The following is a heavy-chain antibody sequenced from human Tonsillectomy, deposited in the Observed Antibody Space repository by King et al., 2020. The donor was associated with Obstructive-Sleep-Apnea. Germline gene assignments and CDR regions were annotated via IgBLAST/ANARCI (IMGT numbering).Heavy chain of an antibody. D-gene: IGHD3-9*01. CDR2: IYYSGST. CDR3: ARRSSPPGYSIGAFDI. CDR1: GGSISSYY. V-gene: IGHV4-59*08. J-gene: IGHJ3*02. Sequence: VQLQESGPGLVKPSETLSLTCTVSGGSISSYYWSWIRQPPGKGLEWIGYIYYSGSTNYNPSLKSRVTITVDTSKNQFSLKLSSVTAADTAVYYCARRSSPPGYSIGAFDIWGQGTMVTVSS.